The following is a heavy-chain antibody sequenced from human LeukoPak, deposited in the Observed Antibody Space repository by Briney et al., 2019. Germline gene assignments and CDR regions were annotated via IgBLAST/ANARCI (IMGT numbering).Heavy chain of an antibody. CDR2: IFTSAST. V-gene: IGHV4-4*07. J-gene: IGHJ3*02. CDR3: AISPSVVSTSDAFDI. CDR1: GGSISSYY. D-gene: IGHD5/OR15-5a*01. Sequence: SETLSLTGTVSGGSISSYYWRWIRPPAGKGLEWIGRIFTSASTNYNPSLMSPVTISVDKSKNQFSLRLSSVAASDTAVYYCAISPSVVSTSDAFDIWGQGTMITVSS.